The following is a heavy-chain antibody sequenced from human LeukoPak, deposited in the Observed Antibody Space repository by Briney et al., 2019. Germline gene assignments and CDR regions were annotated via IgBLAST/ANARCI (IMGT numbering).Heavy chain of an antibody. CDR3: ARGKWEPRFDS. V-gene: IGHV4-34*01. CDR2: VIYNGNT. CDR1: GGSFTASY. Sequence: SETLSLTCAVYGGSFTASYWTWIRQPPGKGLEWIGEVIYNGNTNYNSSLKGRVTISLDTSKNQFSLRLASLTAADTAMYYCARGKWEPRFDSWGQGTLVTVSS. D-gene: IGHD1-26*01. J-gene: IGHJ4*02.